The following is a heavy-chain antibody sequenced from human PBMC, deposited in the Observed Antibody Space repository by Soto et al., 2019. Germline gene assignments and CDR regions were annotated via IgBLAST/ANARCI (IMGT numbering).Heavy chain of an antibody. CDR1: GFTFSSYG. D-gene: IGHD3-16*01. Sequence: PGGSLRLSCAASGFTFSSYGMHWVRQAPGKGLEWVAVIWYDGSNKYYADSVKGRFTISRDNSKNTLYLQMNSLRAEDTAVYYCARGFYCFGGVYPPLYLGGRGPLVPVSS. V-gene: IGHV3-33*01. J-gene: IGHJ4*02. CDR3: ARGFYCFGGVYPPLYL. CDR2: IWYDGSNK.